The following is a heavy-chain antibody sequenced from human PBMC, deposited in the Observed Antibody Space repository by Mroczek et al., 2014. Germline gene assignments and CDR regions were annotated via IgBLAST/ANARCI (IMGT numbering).Heavy chain of an antibody. CDR2: ISYDGSNK. CDR1: GFTFSSYA. CDR3: ARDGEGDYGDYGLDY. J-gene: IGHJ4*02. D-gene: IGHD4-17*01. Sequence: QVQLVQSGGGVVQPGRSLRLSCAASGFTFSSYAMHWVRQAPGKGLEWVAVISYDGSNKYYADSVKGRFTISRDNSKNTLYLQMNSLRAEDTAVYYCARDGEGDYGDYGLDYWGQGTLVTVSS. V-gene: IGHV3-30-3*01.